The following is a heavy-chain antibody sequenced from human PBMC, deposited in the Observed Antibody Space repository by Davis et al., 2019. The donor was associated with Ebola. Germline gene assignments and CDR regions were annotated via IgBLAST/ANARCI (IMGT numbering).Heavy chain of an antibody. J-gene: IGHJ3*02. CDR2: TSYDGSNK. CDR1: GFTFSSFW. Sequence: GESLKISCAASGFTFSSFWVTWVRQAPGKGLEWVAITSYDGSNKYYADSVKGRFTISRDNSKNTVYLQMNSLRVEDTAVYYCAKDQQAKRGLGAFDIWGQGTMVTVSS. CDR3: AKDQQAKRGLGAFDI. V-gene: IGHV3-30*18. D-gene: IGHD6-13*01.